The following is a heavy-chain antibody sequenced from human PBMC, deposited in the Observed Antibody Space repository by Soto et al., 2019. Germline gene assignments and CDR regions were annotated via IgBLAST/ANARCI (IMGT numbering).Heavy chain of an antibody. Sequence: KSSETLSLTCTVSGGSISSGDYYWSWIRQPPGEGLEWIGYTYYSGSTYYNPSLNSRLTISVDTSKNQFSLKLSSVTAADTAVYYCAKERDNWNQRGEVDYWGQGTLVTVSS. CDR3: AKERDNWNQRGEVDY. V-gene: IGHV4-30-4*01. D-gene: IGHD1-20*01. J-gene: IGHJ4*02. CDR2: TYYSGST. CDR1: GGSISSGDYY.